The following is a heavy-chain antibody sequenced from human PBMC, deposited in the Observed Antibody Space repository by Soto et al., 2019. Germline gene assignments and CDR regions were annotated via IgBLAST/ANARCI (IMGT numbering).Heavy chain of an antibody. CDR3: ARGVYDYWSGYDAGSGVNV. Sequence: QEPLQESGPGLVKPSATLSLTCTVSGDSMSPFYWNWIRQSPGKGLEWIGYIYYSGNTNYNPSLKSRVTISVGTSKNQFYLKLSSVTAADTAVYYCARGVYDYWSGYDAGSGVNVWGQGTTVTVSS. CDR2: IYYSGNT. D-gene: IGHD3-3*01. J-gene: IGHJ6*02. V-gene: IGHV4-59*13. CDR1: GDSMSPFY.